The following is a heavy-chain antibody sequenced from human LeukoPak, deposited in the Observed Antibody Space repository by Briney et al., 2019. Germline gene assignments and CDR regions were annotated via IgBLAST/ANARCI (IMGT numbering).Heavy chain of an antibody. CDR2: IYSGGST. Sequence: GGSLGLSCAASGFTVSSNYMSWVRQAPGKGLEWVSVIYSGGSTYYADSVKGRFTISRDNSKNTLYLQMNSLRAEDTAVYYCARGAGPFDYWGQGTLVTVSS. D-gene: IGHD6-13*01. V-gene: IGHV3-53*01. J-gene: IGHJ4*02. CDR1: GFTVSSNY. CDR3: ARGAGPFDY.